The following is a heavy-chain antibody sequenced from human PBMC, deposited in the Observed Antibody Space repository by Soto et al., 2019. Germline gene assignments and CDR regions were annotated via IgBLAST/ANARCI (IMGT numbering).Heavy chain of an antibody. J-gene: IGHJ6*02. Sequence: SETLSLTCAVSGGSISSSNWWSWVRQPPGKGLEWIGEIYHSGSTNYNPSLKSRVTISVDKSKNQFSLKLSSVTAADTAVYYCARDEAAAAHYGYYGMDVWGQGTTVTVSS. CDR1: GGSISSSNW. D-gene: IGHD6-13*01. V-gene: IGHV4-4*02. CDR3: ARDEAAAAHYGYYGMDV. CDR2: IYHSGST.